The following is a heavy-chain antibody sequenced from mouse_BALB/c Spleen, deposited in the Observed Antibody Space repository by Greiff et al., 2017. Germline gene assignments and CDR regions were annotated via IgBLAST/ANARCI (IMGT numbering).Heavy chain of an antibody. CDR2: ISDGGSYT. CDR1: EFTFSDYY. D-gene: IGHD1-2*01. J-gene: IGHJ4*01. Sequence: EVQRVESGGGLVKPGGSLKLSCAASEFTFSDYYMYWVRQTPEKRLEWVATISDGGSYTYYPDSVKGRFTISRDNAKNNLYLQMSSLKSEDTAMYYCARPSITTASMDYWGQGTSVTVSS. CDR3: ARPSITTASMDY. V-gene: IGHV5-4*02.